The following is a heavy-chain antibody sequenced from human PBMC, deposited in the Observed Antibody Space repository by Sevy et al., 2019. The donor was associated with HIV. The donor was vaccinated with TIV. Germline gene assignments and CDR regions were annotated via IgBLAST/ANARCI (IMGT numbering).Heavy chain of an antibody. Sequence: GGSLRLSCAASGFTFSSYAMSWARQAPGKGLEWVSAISGSGGSTYYADSVKGRFTISRDNSKNTLYLQMNSLRAEDTAVYYCAKLEVGYSYGYFIYFDYWGQGTLVTVSS. CDR3: AKLEVGYSYGYFIYFDY. CDR1: GFTFSSYA. J-gene: IGHJ4*02. CDR2: ISGSGGST. V-gene: IGHV3-23*01. D-gene: IGHD5-18*01.